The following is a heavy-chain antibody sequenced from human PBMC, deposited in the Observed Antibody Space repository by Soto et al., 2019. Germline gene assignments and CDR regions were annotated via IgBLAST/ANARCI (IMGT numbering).Heavy chain of an antibody. Sequence: LSLTCTVTGDSISSRSYYWGWIRQPPGKGLEWIGSIYYGGSTYNNPSLRSRVSMSIDTSKDQFSLKLKSVTAADTALYFCARQRTSVVTQAYFGVWGPGSLVTVST. CDR2: IYYGGST. J-gene: IGHJ4*02. CDR3: ARQRTSVVTQAYFGV. CDR1: GDSISSRSYY. V-gene: IGHV4-39*01. D-gene: IGHD2-21*02.